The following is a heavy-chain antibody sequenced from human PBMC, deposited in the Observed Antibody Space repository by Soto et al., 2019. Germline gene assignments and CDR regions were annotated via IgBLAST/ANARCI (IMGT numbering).Heavy chain of an antibody. V-gene: IGHV1-2*02. CDR1: GYTFSGFF. Sequence: ASVKVSCKASGYTFSGFFLHWVRQAPGQGLEWMGWINPNSGDTNYAQNFQGRVTMTRDTSISTAYMELSRLTSDDTAVYYCARVKNYYDSSGPFDFWGQGTLVTVSS. J-gene: IGHJ4*02. CDR2: INPNSGDT. D-gene: IGHD3-22*01. CDR3: ARVKNYYDSSGPFDF.